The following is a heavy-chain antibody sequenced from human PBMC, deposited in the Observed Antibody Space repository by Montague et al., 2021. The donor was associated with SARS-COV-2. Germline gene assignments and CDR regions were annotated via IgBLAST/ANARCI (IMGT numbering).Heavy chain of an antibody. J-gene: IGHJ3*02. D-gene: IGHD3-3*01. Sequence: SETLSLTCTVSGGSVNSGSYSWDWIRQPPGQGLEWIGSIHYSGSTSYNPSLKSRVTISIDTSKNHFSLRVNSVTAADSAVYFCARRPGAAYNVVWSGGFDIWGQGTMVTVS. CDR2: IHYSGST. CDR1: GGSVNSGSYS. V-gene: IGHV4-39*01. CDR3: ARRPGAAYNVVWSGGFDI.